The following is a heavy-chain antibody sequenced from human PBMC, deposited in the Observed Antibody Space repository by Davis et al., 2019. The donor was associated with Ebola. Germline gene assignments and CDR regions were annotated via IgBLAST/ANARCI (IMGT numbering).Heavy chain of an antibody. J-gene: IGHJ6*02. CDR2: IYYSGSS. Sequence: MPSETLSLTCTVSGGPIGTYYWSWIRQPPGKGLEWIGYIYYSGSSNHNPSLRSRVTISVDTSKNQFSLKLSSVTAADTAVYYCARDRGYYYYGMDVWGQGTTVTVSS. V-gene: IGHV4-59*01. CDR3: ARDRGYYYYGMDV. D-gene: IGHD3-10*01. CDR1: GGPIGTYY.